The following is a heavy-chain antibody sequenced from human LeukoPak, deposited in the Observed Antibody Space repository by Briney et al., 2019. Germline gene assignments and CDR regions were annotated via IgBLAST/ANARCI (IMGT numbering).Heavy chain of an antibody. V-gene: IGHV1-69*05. D-gene: IGHD5-18*01. CDR1: GGTFSSYA. CDR3: ARTRGYSYGQDY. CDR2: IIPIFGTA. Sequence: GASVKVSCKASGGTFSSYAISWVRQAPGQGLEWMGRIIPIFGTANYAQKFQGRVTITTDEPTSTAYMELSSLRSEDTAVYYCARTRGYSYGQDYWGQGTLVTVSS. J-gene: IGHJ4*02.